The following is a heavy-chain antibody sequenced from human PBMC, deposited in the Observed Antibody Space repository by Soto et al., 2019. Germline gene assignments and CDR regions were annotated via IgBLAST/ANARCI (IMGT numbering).Heavy chain of an antibody. Sequence: SVKVSCKASGFTFTSSAVQWVRQARGQRLEWIGWIVVGSGNTNYAQKFQERVTITRDMSTSTAYMELSSLRSEDTAVYYCVRRYYDSSGYSSAFDIWGQGTMVTVSS. V-gene: IGHV1-58*01. CDR1: GFTFTSSA. J-gene: IGHJ3*02. CDR2: IVVGSGNT. D-gene: IGHD3-22*01. CDR3: VRRYYDSSGYSSAFDI.